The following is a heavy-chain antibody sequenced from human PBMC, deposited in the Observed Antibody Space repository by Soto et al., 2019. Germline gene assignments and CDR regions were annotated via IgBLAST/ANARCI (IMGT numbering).Heavy chain of an antibody. D-gene: IGHD6-13*01. V-gene: IGHV3-7*03. J-gene: IGHJ4*02. CDR2: IHQDGSER. CDR1: GFTFSRYW. CDR3: ARDGGPALVTGAFAYIDY. Sequence: PGGSLRLSCAGSGFTFSRYWMSWVRQAPGKGLEWVASIHQDGSERYHVDSVKGRFTISRDNAKNSLSLQMNSLRAEDTAVYYCARDGGPALVTGAFAYIDYRGKGTLVTVSS.